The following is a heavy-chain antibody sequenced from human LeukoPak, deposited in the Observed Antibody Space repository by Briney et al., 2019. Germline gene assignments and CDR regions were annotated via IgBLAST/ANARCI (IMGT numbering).Heavy chain of an antibody. CDR1: GFTFSSYA. D-gene: IGHD1-1*01. V-gene: IGHV3-23*01. CDR3: ARGKTRYGDY. Sequence: GGSLRLSCAASGFTFSSYAVSWVRQAPGKGLEWVSAISGSGGSTYYADSVKGRFTISRDNSKNTLLLQMNSLRAEDTALYYCARGKTRYGDYWGQGTLVTVSS. J-gene: IGHJ4*02. CDR2: ISGSGGST.